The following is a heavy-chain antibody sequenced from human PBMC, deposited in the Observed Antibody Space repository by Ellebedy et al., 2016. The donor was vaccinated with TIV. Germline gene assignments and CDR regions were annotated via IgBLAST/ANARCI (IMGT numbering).Heavy chain of an antibody. D-gene: IGHD3-10*01. CDR3: ARAPSVVFGSGSYRFAP. Sequence: AASVKVSCKASGYTFTGYYLHWVRQAPGQGLEWMGWINCNSGGTKYAQKFQDWVTMTRDTSISTAYMDLNRLKSDDTAVYYCARAPSVVFGSGSYRFAPWGQGTLVTVSS. J-gene: IGHJ5*02. CDR2: INCNSGGT. CDR1: GYTFTGYY. V-gene: IGHV1-2*04.